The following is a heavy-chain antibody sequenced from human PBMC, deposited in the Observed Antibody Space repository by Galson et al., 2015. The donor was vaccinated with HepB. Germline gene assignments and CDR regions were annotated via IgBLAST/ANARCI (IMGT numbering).Heavy chain of an antibody. CDR3: ARDTNAHYYGSGSQPRPTGGDY. D-gene: IGHD3-10*01. J-gene: IGHJ4*02. V-gene: IGHV1-18*04. CDR1: GYTFTSYG. CDR2: ISAYNGNT. Sequence: SVKVSCKASGYTFTSYGISWVRQAPGQGLEWMGWISAYNGNTNYAQKLQGRVTMTTDTSTSTAYMELRSLRSDDTAVYYCARDTNAHYYGSGSQPRPTGGDYWGQGTLVTVSS.